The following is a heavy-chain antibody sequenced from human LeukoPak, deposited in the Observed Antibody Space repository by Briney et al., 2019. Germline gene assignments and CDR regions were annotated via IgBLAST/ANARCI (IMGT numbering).Heavy chain of an antibody. V-gene: IGHV3-30-3*01. CDR1: GFTFSTYV. J-gene: IGHJ3*02. Sequence: GGSLRLSCAASGFTFSTYVMHWVRQAPGKGLEWVAVISYDGSNKYYADSVKGRFTISRDNSKNTLYLQMNSLRAEDTAVYYCARAKGALRDAFDIWGQGTMVTVSS. D-gene: IGHD3-16*01. CDR3: ARAKGALRDAFDI. CDR2: ISYDGSNK.